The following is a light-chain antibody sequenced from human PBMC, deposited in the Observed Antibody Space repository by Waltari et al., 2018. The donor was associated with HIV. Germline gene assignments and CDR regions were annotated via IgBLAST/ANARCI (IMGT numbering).Light chain of an antibody. V-gene: IGLV3-25*03. J-gene: IGLJ3*02. CDR3: QSADLSGTYWV. Sequence: SYDVTQPSSVSVSPGQTARITFPGYALPDQVGYCYQQKPGQAPVLVIYQDTQRPSGIPERFSGSSSGTVATLTIRGVRTEDEADYHCQSADLSGTYWVFGGGTKLTVL. CDR1: ALPDQV. CDR2: QDT.